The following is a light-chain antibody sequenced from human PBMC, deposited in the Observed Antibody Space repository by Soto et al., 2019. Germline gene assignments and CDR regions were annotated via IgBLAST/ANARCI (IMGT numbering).Light chain of an antibody. CDR1: SSDIGGYKY. CDR3: SSYTGGSTYV. V-gene: IGLV2-14*01. Sequence: QCVLTQPASVTGSPGQSITISCTRTSSDIGGYKYVSWYQQHPGKAPKLMIYDVSNRPSGVSNRFSGSKSGNTATLTISGLQGEDEAEYYCSSYTGGSTYVFGTGTKVTVL. J-gene: IGLJ1*01. CDR2: DVS.